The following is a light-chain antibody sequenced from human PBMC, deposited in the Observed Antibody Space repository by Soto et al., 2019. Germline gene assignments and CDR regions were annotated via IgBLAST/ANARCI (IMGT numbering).Light chain of an antibody. Sequence: QSVLTQPPSVSAAPGQRVTIFCSGSTSNIGSNYVSWYQQLPGAAPKLLIFDNNKRPSGIPDRFSGSKSGTSATLGITGLQTGDEADYYCGTWDSSLSAGVFGGGTKLTVL. J-gene: IGLJ3*02. V-gene: IGLV1-51*01. CDR1: TSNIGSNY. CDR3: GTWDSSLSAGV. CDR2: DNN.